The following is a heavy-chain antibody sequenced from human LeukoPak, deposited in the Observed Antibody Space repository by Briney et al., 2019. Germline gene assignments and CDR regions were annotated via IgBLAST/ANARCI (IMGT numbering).Heavy chain of an antibody. CDR3: VREHYNYYMDV. CDR2: ISWNSGSI. Sequence: GGSLRLSCAASGFRFDDYAMHWVRQAPGKGLEWVSGISWNSGSIGYADSVKGRFTISRDNAKNSLYLQMNSLRAEDTAVYYCVREHYNYYMDVWGKGTTVTVSS. CDR1: GFRFDDYA. J-gene: IGHJ6*03. V-gene: IGHV3-9*01.